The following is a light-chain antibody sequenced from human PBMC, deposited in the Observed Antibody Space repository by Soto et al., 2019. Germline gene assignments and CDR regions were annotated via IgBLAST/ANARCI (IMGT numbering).Light chain of an antibody. V-gene: IGKV1-5*03. CDR2: KAS. Sequence: DVEMTQSPSSVSASEGDGVRITCRASQGISNRLAWYQQKPGKAPKLLIYKASTLTSGVPSRFSGSGSGTEFTLTISSLQPDDFATYYCQHYNTYSNAFGQGTKV. CDR3: QHYNTYSNA. CDR1: QGISNR. J-gene: IGKJ1*01.